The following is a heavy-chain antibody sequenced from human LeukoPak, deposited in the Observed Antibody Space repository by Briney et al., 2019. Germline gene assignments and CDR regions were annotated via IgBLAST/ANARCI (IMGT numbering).Heavy chain of an antibody. CDR1: GYSFTTYW. Sequence: GESLKISWKASGYSFTTYWIGWVRQMPGEGLEWMGIIYPGDSDTRYSPSFQGQVTISADKSISTAYLQWSSLKASDTAMYYCARSYDSLGFDYWGQGTLVTVSS. V-gene: IGHV5-51*01. CDR2: IYPGDSDT. D-gene: IGHD3-9*01. CDR3: ARSYDSLGFDY. J-gene: IGHJ4*02.